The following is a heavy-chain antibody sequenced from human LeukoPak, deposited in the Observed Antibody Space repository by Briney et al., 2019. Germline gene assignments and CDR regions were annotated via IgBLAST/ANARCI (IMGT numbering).Heavy chain of an antibody. CDR3: TRHAGDLATIKIDF. Sequence: GESLEISCKGSGYSFVSYWIGLVRQMPGKGLEWMGFVYPGDSDTRYSPSFQGQVTISADKSISTAYLQWSSLKASDTATYYCTRHAGDLATIKIDFWGQGTLVTVSS. CDR2: VYPGDSDT. CDR1: GYSFVSYW. V-gene: IGHV5-51*01. D-gene: IGHD7-27*01. J-gene: IGHJ4*02.